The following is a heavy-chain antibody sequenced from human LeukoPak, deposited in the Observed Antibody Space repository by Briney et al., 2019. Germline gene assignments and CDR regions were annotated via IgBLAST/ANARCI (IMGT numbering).Heavy chain of an antibody. D-gene: IGHD5-12*01. CDR1: GGSISSYY. Sequence: ASETLSLTCTVSGGSISSYYGSSIRQPPGKGLEWIGYIYYSGSNNYNPSLKSRVTISVDTSKNQFSLKLGSVTAADTAVYYCARVKRDSEVGWLRLEGDYYYYYYMDVWGKGTTVTISS. CDR2: IYYSGSN. CDR3: ARVKRDSEVGWLRLEGDYYYYYYMDV. V-gene: IGHV4-59*01. J-gene: IGHJ6*03.